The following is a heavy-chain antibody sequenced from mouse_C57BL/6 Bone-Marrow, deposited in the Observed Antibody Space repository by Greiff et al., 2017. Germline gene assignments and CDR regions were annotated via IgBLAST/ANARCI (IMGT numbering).Heavy chain of an antibody. D-gene: IGHD4-1*01. V-gene: IGHV1-19*01. Sequence: VQLKESGPVLVKPGASVKMSCKASGYTFTDYYMNWVKQSHGKSLEWIGVINPYNGGTSYNQKFKGKATLTVDKSSSTAYMELNSLTSEDSAVYYCARGLGRAYWGQGTLVTVSA. CDR1: GYTFTDYY. CDR3: ARGLGRAY. CDR2: INPYNGGT. J-gene: IGHJ3*01.